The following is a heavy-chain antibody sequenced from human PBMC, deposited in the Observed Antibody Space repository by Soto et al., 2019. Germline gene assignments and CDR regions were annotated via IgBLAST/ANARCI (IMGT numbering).Heavy chain of an antibody. J-gene: IGHJ3*02. Sequence: PSETLSLTCTVSGGSISSCGYYWSWIRQHPGEGLEWIGYIYYSGSTYYNPSLKSRVTISVDTSKNQFSLKLSSVTAADTAVYFCAKVGYYDASGYNAFDIWGQGTMFTVSS. CDR1: GGSISSCGYY. CDR2: IYYSGST. D-gene: IGHD3-22*01. CDR3: AKVGYYDASGYNAFDI. V-gene: IGHV4-31*03.